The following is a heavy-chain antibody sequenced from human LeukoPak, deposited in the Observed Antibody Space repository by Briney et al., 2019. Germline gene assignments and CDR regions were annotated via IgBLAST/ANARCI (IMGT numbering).Heavy chain of an antibody. CDR3: ARTTYH. D-gene: IGHD4-17*01. V-gene: IGHV4-59*10. Sequence: SETLSLTCAVYGGSFSGYYWSWIRQPAGKGLEWIGRIYTSGSTNYNPSLKSRVTISVDTSKNQFSLKLSSVTAADTAVYYCARTTYHWGQGTLVTVSS. CDR2: IYTSGST. J-gene: IGHJ5*02. CDR1: GGSFSGYY.